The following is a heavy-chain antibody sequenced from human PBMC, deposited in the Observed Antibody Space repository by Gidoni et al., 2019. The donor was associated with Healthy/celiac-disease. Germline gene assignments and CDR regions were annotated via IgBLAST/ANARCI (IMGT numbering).Heavy chain of an antibody. J-gene: IGHJ3*02. V-gene: IGHV3-23*01. CDR1: GFPLSPVTMSCG. Sequence: LQLLESGGGLGQPGGSLSRAWTPTGFPLSPVTMSCGRPAPRAGLGWGRQAQGKGLEGVSAISGSGGSTYYADSVKGRFTISRDNSKNTLYLQMNSLRAEDTAVYYCAKDTPLSSGWYPGAFDIWGQGTMVTVSS. D-gene: IGHD6-19*01. CDR3: AKDTPLSSGWYPGAFDI. CDR2: ISGSGGST.